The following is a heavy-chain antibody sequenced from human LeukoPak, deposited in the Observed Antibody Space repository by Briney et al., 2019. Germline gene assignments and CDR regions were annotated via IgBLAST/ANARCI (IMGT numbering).Heavy chain of an antibody. CDR1: GFTFSSYW. Sequence: PGGSLRLSCAASGFTFSSYWMSWVRQAPGKGLEWVANIKQDGSEKYYVDSVKGRFTISRDNAKNSLYLQMNSLRAEDTAVYYCAKPGYSSSNWFDPWGQGTLVTVSS. CDR3: AKPGYSSSNWFDP. CDR2: IKQDGSEK. D-gene: IGHD6-6*01. J-gene: IGHJ5*02. V-gene: IGHV3-7*01.